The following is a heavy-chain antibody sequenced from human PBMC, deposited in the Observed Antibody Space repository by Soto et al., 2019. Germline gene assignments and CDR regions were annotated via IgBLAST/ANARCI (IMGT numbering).Heavy chain of an antibody. D-gene: IGHD3-16*01. Sequence: VQLVQSGAEVRKPGASVKVSCKASGGDFKNFIIAWVRQAPGHGLEWMGGVIPIFGTPNFVQKFQDRFTITADEATSTTYMELRSLRSEDTAVYYCARVGSCLSSRCLYYGMDVWGQGTKVIVSS. J-gene: IGHJ6*02. CDR2: VIPIFGTP. CDR3: ARVGSCLSSRCLYYGMDV. V-gene: IGHV1-69*01. CDR1: GGDFKNFI.